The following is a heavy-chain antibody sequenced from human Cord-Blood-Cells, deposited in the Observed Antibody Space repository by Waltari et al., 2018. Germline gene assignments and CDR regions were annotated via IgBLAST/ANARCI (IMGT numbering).Heavy chain of an antibody. D-gene: IGHD4-17*01. CDR3: ATRPYYGDYKGGDY. J-gene: IGHJ4*02. CDR1: GYTITELS. V-gene: IGHV1-24*01. Sequence: QVQLVQSGAEVKKPGASVKVSCKVSGYTITELSIHWVRQAPGKGLEWMGGFYPEDGEPIYAKKFKGRVPMTEDPPTDTAYMELSSLRSEDTAVYYCATRPYYGDYKGGDYWGQGTLVTVSS. CDR2: FYPEDGEP.